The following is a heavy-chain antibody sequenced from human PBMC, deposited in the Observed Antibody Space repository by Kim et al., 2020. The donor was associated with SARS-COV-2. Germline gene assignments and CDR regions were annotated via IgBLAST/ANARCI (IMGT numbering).Heavy chain of an antibody. J-gene: IGHJ6*02. Sequence: SETLSLTCTVSGGSISSSSYYWGWIRQPPGKGLEWIGSIYYSGSNYYNPSLKSGVTISVDTSKNHFSLQLCSVTAAATAVYYCAELQTSHYYYGLDVWG. CDR3: AELQTSHYYYGLDV. V-gene: IGHV4-39*02. CDR1: GGSISSSSYY. D-gene: IGHD1-7*01. CDR2: IYYSGSN.